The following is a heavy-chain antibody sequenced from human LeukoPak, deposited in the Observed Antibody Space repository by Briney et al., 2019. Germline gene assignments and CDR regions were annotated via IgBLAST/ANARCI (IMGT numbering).Heavy chain of an antibody. Sequence: SETLSLTCTVSGGSISSYYWSWIRQPPGKGLEWIGYIYYSGSTNYNPSLKSRVTISVDTSKNQYSLKLNSVTAADTAVYYCARLVGATTTHNWGQGTMVTVSS. J-gene: IGHJ3*01. CDR3: ARLVGATTTHN. CDR2: IYYSGST. D-gene: IGHD1-26*01. V-gene: IGHV4-59*12. CDR1: GGSISSYY.